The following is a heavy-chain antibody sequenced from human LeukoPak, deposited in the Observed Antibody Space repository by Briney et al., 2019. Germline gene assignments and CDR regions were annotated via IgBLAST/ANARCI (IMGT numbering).Heavy chain of an antibody. CDR1: GFTFSSYS. CDR2: ISSSSSYI. D-gene: IGHD3-3*01. J-gene: IGHJ4*02. V-gene: IGHV3-21*01. CDR3: ARDRGIFGVVII. Sequence: GGSLRLSCAASGFTFSSYSMNWVRQAPGKGLEWVSSISSSSSYIYYADSVKGRLTISRDNAKNSLYLQMNSLRAEDTAVYCCARDRGIFGVVIIWGQGTLVTVSS.